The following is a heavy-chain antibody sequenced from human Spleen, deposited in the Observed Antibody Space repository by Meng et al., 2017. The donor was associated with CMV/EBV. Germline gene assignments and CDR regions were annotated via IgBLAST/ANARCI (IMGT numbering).Heavy chain of an antibody. CDR3: AGGYCTSTTCYKGWYFDL. CDR2: ISSRGSTI. Sequence: GGSLRLSCAASGFTFSDYYMSWIRQAPGKGLEWVSYISSRGSTIYYADSVKGRFTISRDNAKNSLSLQMNSLRAEDTAVYYCAGGYCTSTTCYKGWYFDLWGRGTLVTVSS. CDR1: GFTFSDYY. V-gene: IGHV3-11*04. D-gene: IGHD2-2*02. J-gene: IGHJ2*01.